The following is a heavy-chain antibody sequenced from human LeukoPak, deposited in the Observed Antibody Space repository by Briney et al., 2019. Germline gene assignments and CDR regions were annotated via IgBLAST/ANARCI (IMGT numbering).Heavy chain of an antibody. V-gene: IGHV4-31*11. CDR2: IYYSGST. Sequence: SETLSLTCAVSGGSISSGGYYWSWIRQRPGKGLEWIRYIYYSGSTYYNPSLKSRVTISVDTSKNQFSLKLSSVTAADTAVYYCARGVIVVVAASGNNWFDPWGQGTLVTVSS. J-gene: IGHJ5*02. CDR3: ARGVIVVVAASGNNWFDP. CDR1: GGSISSGGYY. D-gene: IGHD2-15*01.